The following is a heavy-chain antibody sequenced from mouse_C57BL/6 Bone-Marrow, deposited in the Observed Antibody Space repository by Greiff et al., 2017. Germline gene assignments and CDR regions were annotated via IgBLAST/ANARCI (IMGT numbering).Heavy chain of an antibody. CDR3: ARHYYYGSSPY. J-gene: IGHJ2*01. Sequence: EVMLVESGGALVKPGGSLKLSCAASGFTFSSYGMSWVRQTPDKRLEWVATISSGGSYTYYPDSVKGRFTISRDNAKNTLYLQMSSLKSEDTAMYYCARHYYYGSSPYWGQGTTLTVSS. V-gene: IGHV5-6*01. D-gene: IGHD1-1*01. CDR1: GFTFSSYG. CDR2: ISSGGSYT.